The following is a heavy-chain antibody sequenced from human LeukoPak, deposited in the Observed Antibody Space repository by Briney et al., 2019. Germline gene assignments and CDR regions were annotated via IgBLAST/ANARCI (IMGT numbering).Heavy chain of an antibody. CDR2: IYTSGST. Sequence: SETLSLTCTVSGGSISSYYWSWIRQPAGKGLEWIGRIYTSGSTNYNPSLKSRVTMSVDTSKNQFSLKLSSVTAADTAVYYCARGHYDILTGYYNLGFDYWGQGTLVTVSS. J-gene: IGHJ4*02. CDR3: ARGHYDILTGYYNLGFDY. D-gene: IGHD3-9*01. V-gene: IGHV4-4*07. CDR1: GGSISSYY.